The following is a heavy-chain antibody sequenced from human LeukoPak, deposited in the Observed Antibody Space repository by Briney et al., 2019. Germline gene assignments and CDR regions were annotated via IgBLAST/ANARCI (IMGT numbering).Heavy chain of an antibody. Sequence: SETLSLTCTVSGGSISSYYRSWIRHPPGKGLEWIGYIYYSGSTNYNPSLKSRVTISVDTSKNQFSLKLSSVTAADTAVYYCGRVHSSWYVNWLDAWGQGTLVTVSS. CDR1: GGSISSYY. D-gene: IGHD6-13*01. CDR2: IYYSGST. CDR3: GRVHSSWYVNWLDA. V-gene: IGHV4-59*01. J-gene: IGHJ5*02.